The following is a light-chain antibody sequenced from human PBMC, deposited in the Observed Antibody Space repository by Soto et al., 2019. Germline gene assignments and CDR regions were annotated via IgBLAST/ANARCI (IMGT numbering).Light chain of an antibody. Sequence: EIVLTQSPVTLSLSPGERATLSFRASQSVSNSLAWYQQKPGQAPRLLIYDASNRATDIPARFSGSGSGTDFTLTISSLEPEDFAVYYCQQRYSWWTFGQGTKVDIK. J-gene: IGKJ1*01. V-gene: IGKV3-11*01. CDR1: QSVSNS. CDR2: DAS. CDR3: QQRYSWWT.